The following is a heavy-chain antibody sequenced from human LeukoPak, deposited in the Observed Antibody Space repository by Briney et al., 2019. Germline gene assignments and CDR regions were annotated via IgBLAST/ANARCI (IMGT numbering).Heavy chain of an antibody. J-gene: IGHJ6*02. CDR1: GLSFSNYA. V-gene: IGHV3-64*04. D-gene: IGHD2-2*01. CDR3: ARGKRYCSSTSCYEHYGMDV. CDR2: ISGNGGST. Sequence: HTGGSLRLSCSASGLSFSNYAMHWVRQAPGKGLEYVSAISGNGGSTYYADSVKGRFTISRDNSKNTLYLQMNSLRAEDTAVYYCARGKRYCSSTSCYEHYGMDVWGQGTTVTVSS.